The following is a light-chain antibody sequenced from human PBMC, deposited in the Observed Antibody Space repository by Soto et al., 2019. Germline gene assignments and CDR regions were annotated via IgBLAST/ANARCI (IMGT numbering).Light chain of an antibody. CDR1: QSVRTY. Sequence: IVLTQSPVTLSFSPLARATFSCRASQSVRTYLAWYQVKPGQAPRLLIYGASSRATGIPDRFSGSGSGTDFTLTISRLEPEDFAVYYCQQYGSSPRRTFGQGTKVDI. CDR2: GAS. CDR3: QQYGSSPRRT. J-gene: IGKJ1*01. V-gene: IGKV3-20*01.